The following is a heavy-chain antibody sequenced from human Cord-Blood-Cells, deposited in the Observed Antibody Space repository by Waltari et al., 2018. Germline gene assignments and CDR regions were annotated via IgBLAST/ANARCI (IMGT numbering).Heavy chain of an antibody. V-gene: IGHV4-39*07. CDR1: CRSIRSRSYY. D-gene: IGHD1-26*01. CDR2: IYYSGST. J-gene: IGHJ4*02. Sequence: QLQLQESGPGMVKPSDTLSLTCTVSCRSIRSRSYYWGWTRQPPGKGLEWIGSIYYSGSTYYNPSLKSRVTISVDTSKNQFSLKLSSVTAADTAVYYCARHRYSGSSNFDYWGQGTLVTVSS. CDR3: ARHRYSGSSNFDY.